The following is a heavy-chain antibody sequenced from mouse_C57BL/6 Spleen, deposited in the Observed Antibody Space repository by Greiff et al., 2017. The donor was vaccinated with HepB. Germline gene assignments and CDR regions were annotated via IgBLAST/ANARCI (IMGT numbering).Heavy chain of an antibody. CDR2: INPSSGYT. V-gene: IGHV1-7*01. Sequence: QVQLKQSGAELAKPGASVKLSCKASGYTFTSYWMHWVKQRPGQGLEWIGYINPSSGYTKYNQKFKDKATLTADKSSSTAYMQLRSLTYEDSAVYYCARWDYDEGYYAMDYWGQGTSVTVSS. D-gene: IGHD2-4*01. CDR1: GYTFTSYW. J-gene: IGHJ4*01. CDR3: ARWDYDEGYYAMDY.